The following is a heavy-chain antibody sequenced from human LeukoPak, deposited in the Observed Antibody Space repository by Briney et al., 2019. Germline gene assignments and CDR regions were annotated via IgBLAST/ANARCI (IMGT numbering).Heavy chain of an antibody. V-gene: IGHV3-23*01. Sequence: PGGSLRLSCAASGFTFSSYGMSWVCQAPGKGLEWVSAISGSGGSTYYADSVKGRFTISRDNSKNTLYLQMNSLRAEDTAVYYCAKEGSYYDILTGSQIPFDPWGQGTLVTVSS. J-gene: IGHJ5*02. CDR3: AKEGSYYDILTGSQIPFDP. CDR1: GFTFSSYG. CDR2: ISGSGGST. D-gene: IGHD3-9*01.